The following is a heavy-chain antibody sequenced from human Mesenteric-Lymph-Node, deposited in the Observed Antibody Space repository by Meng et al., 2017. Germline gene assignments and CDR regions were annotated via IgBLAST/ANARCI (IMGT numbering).Heavy chain of an antibody. Sequence: LQLGAEVKKPGASVRVSCEASGYTFASYGISWLRQAPGQGLEWMGWFVNNVDTYSAQKFQGRVTMTTDTHTSTAFMELRSLRSDDTAVYYCARGTPGRSYSDYWGQGTLVTVSS. CDR3: ARGTPGRSYSDY. CDR1: GYTFASYG. V-gene: IGHV1-18*01. J-gene: IGHJ4*02. D-gene: IGHD3-10*01. CDR2: FVNNVDT.